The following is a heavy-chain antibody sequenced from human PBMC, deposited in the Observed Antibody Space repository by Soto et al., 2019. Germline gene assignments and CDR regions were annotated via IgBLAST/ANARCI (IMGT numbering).Heavy chain of an antibody. Sequence: GGSLRLSCAASGFTFSDHYMDWVRQAPGKGLEWVGRTRNKPNSYTTEYAASVRGRFTISSDDSKNSLYLQMNSLKTEDTAVYYCAMEGSGPGWTWGQGTLVTVPS. CDR3: AMEGSGPGWT. V-gene: IGHV3-72*01. CDR1: GFTFSDHY. D-gene: IGHD3-10*01. CDR2: TRNKPNSYTT. J-gene: IGHJ5*02.